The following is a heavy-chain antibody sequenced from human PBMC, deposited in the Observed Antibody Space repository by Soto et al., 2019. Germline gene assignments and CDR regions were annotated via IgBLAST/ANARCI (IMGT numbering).Heavy chain of an antibody. D-gene: IGHD2-15*01. CDR2: ITADGGT. CDR3: APHVSCSGGSCQYDAFAI. Sequence: EVQVLESGGGLVQPGGSLRLSGEGSEFTVSGHAMTWFGQAPGKGPKWVSTITADGGTYYAASVKGRFAMSRDTSENTLYLQMNSLGAEDTAAYYCAPHVSCSGGSCQYDAFAIRGQGTMVTVSS. J-gene: IGHJ3*02. V-gene: IGHV3-23*01. CDR1: EFTVSGHA.